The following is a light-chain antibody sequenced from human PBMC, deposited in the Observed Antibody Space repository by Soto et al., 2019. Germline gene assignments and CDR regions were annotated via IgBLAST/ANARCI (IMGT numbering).Light chain of an antibody. CDR1: HRINVY. Sequence: EIVLTQSPATLSLSPVEIATLSCIASHRINVYLAWYQPTPGQAPRLLIDDASNRATGIPARFSGSGSGTDFTLTISSLEPEDFAVYYCQQRSNWPPWTFGQGTKRDIK. J-gene: IGKJ1*01. CDR2: DAS. CDR3: QQRSNWPPWT. V-gene: IGKV3-11*01.